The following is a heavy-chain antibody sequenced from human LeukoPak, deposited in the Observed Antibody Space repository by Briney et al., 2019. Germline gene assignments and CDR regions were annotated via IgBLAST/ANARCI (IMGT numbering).Heavy chain of an antibody. CDR2: LSDIGSMI. Sequence: GGSLRLSCAASGFPFSTYAMTWVRQAPGKGLEWVSTLSDIGSMIYYADSVKGRFTISRDNSKNTVNLQMNSLRADDTAVYYCVKDGGIYPAWYFEYWGQGTLVTVSS. CDR3: VKDGGIYPAWYFEY. D-gene: IGHD1-26*01. V-gene: IGHV3-23*01. J-gene: IGHJ4*02. CDR1: GFPFSTYA.